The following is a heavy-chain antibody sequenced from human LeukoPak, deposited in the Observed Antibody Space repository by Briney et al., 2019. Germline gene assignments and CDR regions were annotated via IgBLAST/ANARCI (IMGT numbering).Heavy chain of an antibody. CDR1: GGTFSSYA. CDR3: ARGDLMVRGVIQGGFDY. V-gene: IGHV1-69*13. Sequence: SVKVSCKASGGTFSSYAISWVRQAPGQGLEWMGGIIPIFGTANYAQKFQGRVTITADESTSTAYMELSSLRSEDTAVYYCARGDLMVRGVIQGGFDYWGQGTLVTVSS. J-gene: IGHJ4*02. CDR2: IIPIFGTA. D-gene: IGHD3-10*01.